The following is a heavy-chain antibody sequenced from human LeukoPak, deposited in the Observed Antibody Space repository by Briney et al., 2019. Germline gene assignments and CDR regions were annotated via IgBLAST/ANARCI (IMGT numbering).Heavy chain of an antibody. CDR2: IYHSGST. CDR3: ARVGYCSGGSCLDY. D-gene: IGHD2-15*01. J-gene: IGHJ4*02. Sequence: SETLSLTCTVSGYSISSGYYWGWIRQPPGKGLEWIGSIYHSGSTYYNPSLKSRVTISVDTSKNQFSLKLSSVTAADTAVYYCARVGYCSGGSCLDYWGQGTLVTVSP. V-gene: IGHV4-38-2*02. CDR1: GYSISSGYY.